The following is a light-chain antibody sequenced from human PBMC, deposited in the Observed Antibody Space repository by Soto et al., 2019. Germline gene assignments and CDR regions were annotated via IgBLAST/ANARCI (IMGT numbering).Light chain of an antibody. Sequence: QSVMKQPPSVSAAPGQRVHSSCSGSSSNIGGNSVSWYQQLPGTAPKLLIYDDDKRPSGIPDRFSGSKSGTSATLGITGFHTGDESDYYCGSWDSSLSAYVFGTGTKVTVL. CDR3: GSWDSSLSAYV. J-gene: IGLJ1*01. CDR1: SSNIGGNS. CDR2: DDD. V-gene: IGLV1-51*01.